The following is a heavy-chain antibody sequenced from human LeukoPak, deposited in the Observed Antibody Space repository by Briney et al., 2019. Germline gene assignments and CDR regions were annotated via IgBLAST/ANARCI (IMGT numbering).Heavy chain of an antibody. J-gene: IGHJ4*02. V-gene: IGHV3-23*01. Sequence: GGSLRLSCAASGFTFSNYGMSWVRQAPGKGLEWVSAVTGSGGITFYSDSVKGRFTISRDNSKNTLFLQLNSLRAEDTAVYYCAKRGSSGLYYFDYWGLGTLVTVSS. CDR1: GFTFSNYG. CDR3: AKRGSSGLYYFDY. D-gene: IGHD6-25*01. CDR2: VTGSGGIT.